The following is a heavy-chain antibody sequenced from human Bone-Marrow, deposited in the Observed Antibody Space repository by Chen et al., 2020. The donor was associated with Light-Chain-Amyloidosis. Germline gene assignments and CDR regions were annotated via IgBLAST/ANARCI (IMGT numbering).Heavy chain of an antibody. CDR3: ARRRDGYNFDY. D-gene: IGHD5-12*01. J-gene: IGHJ4*02. CDR2: IDPDAADA. CDR1: GYTFPNYW. Sequence: EVQLEQSGPEVKKPGESLKISCKGSGYTFPNYWIGWVRQMPGKGLEWMGVIDPDAADASYSPSFEGQVTISADKSITTAYLQWRSLKASDTAMYYWARRRDGYNFDYWGQGTLVTVSS. V-gene: IGHV5-51*01.